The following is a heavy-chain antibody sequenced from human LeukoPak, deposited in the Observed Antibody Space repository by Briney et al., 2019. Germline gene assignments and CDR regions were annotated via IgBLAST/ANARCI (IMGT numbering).Heavy chain of an antibody. CDR2: INHSGST. Sequence: SETLSLTCAVYGGSFSGYYWSWIRQPPGKGLEWIGEINHSGSTNYNPSLKSRVTISVDTSKNQFSLKLSSVTAADAAVYYCARQLGYCSSTSCYADKVDYWGQGTLVTVSS. D-gene: IGHD2-2*01. V-gene: IGHV4-34*01. J-gene: IGHJ4*02. CDR3: ARQLGYCSSTSCYADKVDY. CDR1: GGSFSGYY.